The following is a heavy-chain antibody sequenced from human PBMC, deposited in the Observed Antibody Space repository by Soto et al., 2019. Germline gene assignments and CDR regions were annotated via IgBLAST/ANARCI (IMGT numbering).Heavy chain of an antibody. D-gene: IGHD6-19*01. CDR1: GYTFTGYA. CDR2: INAGNGNT. Sequence: QVQLVQSGAEEKKPGASVKVSCKASGYTFTGYAMHWVRQAPGQRLEWMGWINAGNGNTKYSQKFQGRVTITRDTSASTAYRELSSVRSEDTAVYYCARAVAVAADFDYWGQGTLVTVSS. V-gene: IGHV1-3*05. CDR3: ARAVAVAADFDY. J-gene: IGHJ4*02.